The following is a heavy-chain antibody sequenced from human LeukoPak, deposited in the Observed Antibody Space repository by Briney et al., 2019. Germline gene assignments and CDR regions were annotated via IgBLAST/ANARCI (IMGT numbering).Heavy chain of an antibody. CDR1: GGSFSGYY. CDR2: INHSGST. D-gene: IGHD6-13*01. Sequence: SETLSLTCAVYGGSFSGYYWSWIRQPPGKGLEWIGEINHSGSTNYNPSLKSRVTISVDTPKNQFSLKLSSVTAADTAVYYCARGPQQQLVLWFDPWGQGTLVTVSS. J-gene: IGHJ5*02. CDR3: ARGPQQQLVLWFDP. V-gene: IGHV4-34*01.